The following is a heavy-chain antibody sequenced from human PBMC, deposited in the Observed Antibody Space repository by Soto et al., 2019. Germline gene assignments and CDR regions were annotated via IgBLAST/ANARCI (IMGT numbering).Heavy chain of an antibody. V-gene: IGHV7-4-1*01. J-gene: IGHJ6*02. CDR3: ARGYSSSSWYRVGYYYGMDV. CDR1: GYTFTSYA. CDR2: INTNTGNP. Sequence: QVQLVQSGSELKKPGASVKVSCKASGYTFTSYAMKWVRQAPGQGLEWMGWINTNTGNPTYAQGFTGRFVFSLDTSVSTAYLQICSLKAEDTAVYYCARGYSSSSWYRVGYYYGMDVWGQGTTVTVSS. D-gene: IGHD6-13*01.